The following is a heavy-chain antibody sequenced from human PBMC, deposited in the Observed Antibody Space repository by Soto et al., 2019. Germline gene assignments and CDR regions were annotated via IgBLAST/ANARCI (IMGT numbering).Heavy chain of an antibody. CDR2: ISYDGSNK. V-gene: IGHV3-30*18. CDR1: GFTFSSYG. D-gene: IGHD1-26*01. CDR3: AKDGGASPLMVARWGYFDY. Sequence: QVPLVESGGGVVQPGRSLRLSCAASGFTFSSYGMHWVRQAPGKGLEWVAVISYDGSNKYYADSVKGRFTISRDNSKNTLYLQMNSLRAEDTAVYYCAKDGGASPLMVARWGYFDYWGQGTLVTVSS. J-gene: IGHJ4*02.